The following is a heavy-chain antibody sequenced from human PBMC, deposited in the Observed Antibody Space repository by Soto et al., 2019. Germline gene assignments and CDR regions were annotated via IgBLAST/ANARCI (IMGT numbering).Heavy chain of an antibody. CDR2: IKPDGSDR. CDR1: GFSYSNFW. J-gene: IGHJ4*02. V-gene: IGHV3-7*01. CDR3: TRRFSDY. Sequence: GGSLRLSCVASGFSYSNFWMTWVRQAPGKGLEWVANIKPDGSDRYYVDSVKGRFTISRDNAKNSLYLQMNSLGADDTAVYYCTRRFSDYWGQGTLVTVSS. D-gene: IGHD3-3*01.